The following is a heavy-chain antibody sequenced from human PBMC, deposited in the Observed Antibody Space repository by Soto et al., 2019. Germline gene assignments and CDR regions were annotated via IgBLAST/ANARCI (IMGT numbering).Heavy chain of an antibody. J-gene: IGHJ6*02. CDR1: GGSISSGDYY. CDR2: IYYSGST. Sequence: PSETLSLTCTVSGGSISSGDYYWSWIRQPPGKGLEWIGNIYYSGSTYYSPSLESRVTISLDTSENQFSLKLSSVTAADTAVYFCARDRYYGSGTYYNFYYGMDVWGQGTTVT. CDR3: ARDRYYGSGTYYNFYYGMDV. D-gene: IGHD3-10*01. V-gene: IGHV4-30-4*01.